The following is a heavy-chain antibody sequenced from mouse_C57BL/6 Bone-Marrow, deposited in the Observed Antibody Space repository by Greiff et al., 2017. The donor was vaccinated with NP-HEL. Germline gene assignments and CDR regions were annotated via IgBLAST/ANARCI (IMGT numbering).Heavy chain of an antibody. J-gene: IGHJ2*01. D-gene: IGHD1-1*01. CDR2: IDPSDSYT. V-gene: IGHV1-50*01. Sequence: QVQLQQPGAELVKPGASVKLSCKASGYTFTSYWMQWVKQRPGQGLEWIGEIDPSDSYTNYNQKFKGKATLTVDTSSSTAYMQLSSLTSEDSAVYYCARILRDWGQGTTLTVSS. CDR3: ARILRD. CDR1: GYTFTSYW.